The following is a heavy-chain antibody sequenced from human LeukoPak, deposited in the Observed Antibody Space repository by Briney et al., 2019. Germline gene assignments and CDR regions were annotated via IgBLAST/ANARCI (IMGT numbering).Heavy chain of an antibody. J-gene: IGHJ4*02. CDR2: ISSSGSTI. V-gene: IGHV3-11*01. CDR3: ARKNTLVGWGNNFDY. D-gene: IGHD3-16*01. Sequence: MTGGSLRLSCAASGFTFSDYYMSWIRQAPGKGLEWVSYISSSGSTIYYADSVKGRFTISRDNAKNSLYLQMNSLRAEDTAVYYCARKNTLVGWGNNFDYWGQGTLVTVSS. CDR1: GFTFSDYY.